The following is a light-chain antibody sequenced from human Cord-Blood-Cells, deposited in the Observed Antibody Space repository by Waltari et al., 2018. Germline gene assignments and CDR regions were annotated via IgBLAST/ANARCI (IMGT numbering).Light chain of an antibody. CDR3: QQYYSNPPT. Sequence: VSLGERATINCKSSQSVLYSSNNKNYLAWYQQKPGQPPKLLIYWASTRESGVPDRFSGSGSGTDFTLTISSLQAEDVAVYYCQQYYSNPPTFGQGTKVEIK. J-gene: IGKJ1*01. CDR2: WAS. V-gene: IGKV4-1*01. CDR1: QSVLYSSNNKNY.